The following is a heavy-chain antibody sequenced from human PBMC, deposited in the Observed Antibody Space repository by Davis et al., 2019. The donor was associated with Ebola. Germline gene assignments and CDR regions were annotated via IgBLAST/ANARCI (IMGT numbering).Heavy chain of an antibody. CDR3: ARERNIVGATNGMDV. D-gene: IGHD1-26*01. CDR2: VVPILAIT. CDR1: GGAFNTYT. V-gene: IGHV1-69*04. J-gene: IGHJ6*02. Sequence: AASVKVSCKASGGAFNTYTINWVRQAPGQGLEWMGRVVPILAITDYAQNFQGRLTITADRSTSTAYMELSSLRSEDTAVYYCARERNIVGATNGMDVWGQGTTVTVSS.